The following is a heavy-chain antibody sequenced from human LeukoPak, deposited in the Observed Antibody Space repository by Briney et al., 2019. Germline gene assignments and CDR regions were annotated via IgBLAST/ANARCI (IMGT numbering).Heavy chain of an antibody. V-gene: IGHV5-51*01. CDR1: GYSFTNYW. CDR2: IYPGDSDT. D-gene: IGHD5-18*01. Sequence: GESLKISCKGSGYSFTNYWIGWVRQMPGKGLEWMGIIYPGDSDTRYSPSFEGQVTISADKSISTASLQWSSLKAPDTAMYYCARLLNVDSALVYDFWGQGTLVTVSS. J-gene: IGHJ4*02. CDR3: ARLLNVDSALVYDF.